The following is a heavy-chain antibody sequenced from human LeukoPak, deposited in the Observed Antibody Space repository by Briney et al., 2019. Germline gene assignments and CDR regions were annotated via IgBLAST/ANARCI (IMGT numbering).Heavy chain of an antibody. CDR1: GFTFSSYS. J-gene: IGHJ6*03. Sequence: GGSLRLSCAASGFTFSSYSMNWVRQAPGKGLEWVSSISSSSSYIYYADSVKGRFTISRDNAKNSLYLQMNSLRAEDTAVYYCARDVKHWQQLRGAPYYYYYMDVWGKGTTVTVSS. CDR3: ARDVKHWQQLRGAPYYYYYMDV. CDR2: ISSSSSYI. V-gene: IGHV3-21*01. D-gene: IGHD6-13*01.